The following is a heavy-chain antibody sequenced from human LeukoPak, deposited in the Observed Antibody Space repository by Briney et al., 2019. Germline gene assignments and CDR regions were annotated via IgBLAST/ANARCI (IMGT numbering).Heavy chain of an antibody. J-gene: IGHJ6*02. Sequence: SETLSLTCTVSGGSISSYYWSWIRQPPGKGLEWIGYIYYSGSTNYNPSLKSRVTISVDTSKNQFSLKLSSVTAADTAVYYCARDNYYGSGSYYNSDYYYYGMDVWGQGTTVTVSS. D-gene: IGHD3-10*01. V-gene: IGHV4-59*01. CDR1: GGSISSYY. CDR3: ARDNYYGSGSYYNSDYYYYGMDV. CDR2: IYYSGST.